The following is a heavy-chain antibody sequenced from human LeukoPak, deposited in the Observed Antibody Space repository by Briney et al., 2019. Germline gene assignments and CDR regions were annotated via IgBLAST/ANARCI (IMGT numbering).Heavy chain of an antibody. D-gene: IGHD4-11*01. CDR3: AKDAQRGFDYSNSLEY. Sequence: GGSLRLSCAASKFTFSHCGMHWVRQAPGKGLQWVAVIWSDGTNQYYADSVKGRFTISRDNSNKMVYLQMNSLRADDTGVYYCAKDAQRGFDYSNSLEYWGQGALVIVSA. CDR1: KFTFSHCG. CDR2: IWSDGTNQ. V-gene: IGHV3-33*06. J-gene: IGHJ4*02.